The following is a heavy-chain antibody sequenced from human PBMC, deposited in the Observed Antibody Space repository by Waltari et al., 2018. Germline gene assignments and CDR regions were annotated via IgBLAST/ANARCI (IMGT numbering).Heavy chain of an antibody. J-gene: IGHJ4*02. CDR3: ARQLRFVDWIPRYFDS. V-gene: IGHV4-39*01. D-gene: IGHD3-3*01. Sequence: QMELQESGPRLVKPSETLSLTCNVSGDSISGSRNYWAWLRQPPGKNLQWIGSIYYSWTPYYNPSLKGRFAIAGDTSRNQFSLNVNSVTAADTGIYYCARQLRFVDWIPRYFDSWGRGTLATVSS. CDR1: GDSISGSRNY. CDR2: IYYSWTP.